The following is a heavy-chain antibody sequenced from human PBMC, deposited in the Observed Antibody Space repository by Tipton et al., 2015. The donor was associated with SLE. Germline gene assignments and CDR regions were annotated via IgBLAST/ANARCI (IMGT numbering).Heavy chain of an antibody. J-gene: IGHJ4*02. Sequence: TLSLTCSVSGGFIIGFYWIWIRQPPGRELEWIGYISESGLTKYNPSLKSRVTMSVDTSKNEFSLNLDSLTTADTAMYFCARDGGGYMLDVWGQGSLVTVSS. CDR1: GGFIIGFY. D-gene: IGHD5-24*01. V-gene: IGHV4-59*01. CDR3: ARDGGGYMLDV. CDR2: ISESGLT.